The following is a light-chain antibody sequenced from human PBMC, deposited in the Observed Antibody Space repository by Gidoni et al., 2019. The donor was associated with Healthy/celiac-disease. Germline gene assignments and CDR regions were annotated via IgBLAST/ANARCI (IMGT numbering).Light chain of an antibody. Sequence: SYELTQPPSVSVSPGQTSSITCSCGKLGDKYACWYQQKPGQSPVLVIYQNSKRPSGIPGRFSVSNSGNTATLTISGTQAMDEADYYCQAWDSSVVFGGGTKLTVL. V-gene: IGLV3-1*01. CDR2: QNS. CDR3: QAWDSSVV. J-gene: IGLJ2*01. CDR1: KLGDKY.